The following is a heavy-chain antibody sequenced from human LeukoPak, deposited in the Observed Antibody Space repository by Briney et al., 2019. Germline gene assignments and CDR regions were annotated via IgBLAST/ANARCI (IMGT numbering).Heavy chain of an antibody. CDR2: ISGSGGST. CDR3: AKDRENRLRYFDWLPRYYYGMDV. D-gene: IGHD3-9*01. CDR1: GSTFSSYS. V-gene: IGHV3-23*01. J-gene: IGHJ6*02. Sequence: GGSLRLSCAASGSTFSSYSMNWVRQAPGKGLEWVSAISGSGGSTYYADSVKGRFTISRDNSKNTLYLQMNSLRAEDTAVYYCAKDRENRLRYFDWLPRYYYGMDVWGQGTTVTVSS.